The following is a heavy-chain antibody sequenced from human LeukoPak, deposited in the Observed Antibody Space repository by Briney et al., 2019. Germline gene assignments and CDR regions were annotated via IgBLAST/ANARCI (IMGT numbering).Heavy chain of an antibody. V-gene: IGHV1-69*13. J-gene: IGHJ4*02. D-gene: IGHD3-16*01. CDR3: ATGSHGGGDF. Sequence: ASVNVSCKSSGVNFGSYDILWVRQAPGQGLEWLGAIIPVFGSPNYAQKFQDRLTIMADESTSTVYVELHSLTSNDTAVFYCATGSHGGGDFWGQGTLVIVSS. CDR2: IIPVFGSP. CDR1: GVNFGSYD.